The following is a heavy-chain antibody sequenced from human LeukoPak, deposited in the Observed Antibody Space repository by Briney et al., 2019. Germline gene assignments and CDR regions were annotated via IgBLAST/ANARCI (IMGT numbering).Heavy chain of an antibody. CDR3: AKNGVGATWGNYFDY. Sequence: GGSLRLSCAASGFTFNTYDMSWVRQAPGKGLEWVSTICGSGDSTYYADSVKGRFTISRDNSKNMLYLQMNSLRAEDTAVYYCAKNGVGATWGNYFDYWGQGTLVTVSS. CDR1: GFTFNTYD. V-gene: IGHV3-23*01. CDR2: ICGSGDST. J-gene: IGHJ4*02. D-gene: IGHD1-26*01.